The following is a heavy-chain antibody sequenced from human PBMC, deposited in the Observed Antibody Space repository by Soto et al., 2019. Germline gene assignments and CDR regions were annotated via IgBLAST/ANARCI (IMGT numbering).Heavy chain of an antibody. J-gene: IGHJ5*02. CDR2: FDPEDGET. Sequence: XSVKGSCNVFGYPLTELSMHWVRQAPGKGLEWMGGFDPEDGETIYAQKFQGRVTMTEDTSTDTAYMELSSLRSEDTAVYYCETVQFRGGRWFDPWGQGTLVTVSS. CDR3: ETVQFRGGRWFDP. D-gene: IGHD3-10*01. V-gene: IGHV1-24*01. CDR1: GYPLTELS.